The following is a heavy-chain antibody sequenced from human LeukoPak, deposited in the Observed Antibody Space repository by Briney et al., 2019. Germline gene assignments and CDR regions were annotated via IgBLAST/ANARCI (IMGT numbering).Heavy chain of an antibody. V-gene: IGHV3-21*01. CDR1: GFTFSSHA. CDR2: ISSSSSYI. J-gene: IGHJ4*02. D-gene: IGHD2-15*01. CDR3: AAYAPKCSGGSCYTGDY. Sequence: GGSLRLSCAASGFTFSSHAMSWVRQAPGKGLEWVSSISSSSSYIYYADSVKGRFTISRDNAKNSLYLQMNSLRAEDTAVYYCAAYAPKCSGGSCYTGDYWGQGTLVTVSS.